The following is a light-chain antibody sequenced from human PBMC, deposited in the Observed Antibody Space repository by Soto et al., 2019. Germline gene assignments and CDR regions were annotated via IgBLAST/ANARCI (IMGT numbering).Light chain of an antibody. CDR2: GAS. V-gene: IGKV1-39*01. J-gene: IGKJ4*01. Sequence: DIQMTQSPSSLSASVGDRVTITCRASQRISSYLKWYQQKPGKAPKLLIYGASSLQSGVPPRFSGSGSGTDFTLTISSLQPEDFATYYCQQSYGIPLTFGGGTKVEIK. CDR3: QQSYGIPLT. CDR1: QRISSY.